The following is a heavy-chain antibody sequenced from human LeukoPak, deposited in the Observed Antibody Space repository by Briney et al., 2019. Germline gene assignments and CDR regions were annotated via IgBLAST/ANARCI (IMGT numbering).Heavy chain of an antibody. CDR2: MNPNSGNT. CDR1: GYTFTSYD. D-gene: IGHD2-21*01. CDR3: ARGSRYCGGDCSYDY. Sequence: ASVKVSCKASGYTFTSYDINWVRQATGQGLEWTGWMNPNSGNTGYAQKFQGRVTITRNTSISTAYMELSSLRSEDTAVYYCARGSRYCGGDCSYDYWGQGTLVTVSS. J-gene: IGHJ4*02. V-gene: IGHV1-8*03.